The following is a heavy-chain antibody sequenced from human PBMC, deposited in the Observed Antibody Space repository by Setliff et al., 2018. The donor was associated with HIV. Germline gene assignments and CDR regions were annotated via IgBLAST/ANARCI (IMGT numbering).Heavy chain of an antibody. CDR1: GFTFSSYA. CDR2: ISGGGAST. V-gene: IGHV3-23*01. D-gene: IGHD1-26*01. CDR3: ATGRPGSYAAFDI. Sequence: GGSLRLSCAASGFTFSSYAMNWVRQAPGKGLEWVSSISGGGASTGYADSVKGRFTISRDNAKNSLYLQMNRLRAEDTALYYCATGRPGSYAAFDIWGQGTMVTVSS. J-gene: IGHJ3*02.